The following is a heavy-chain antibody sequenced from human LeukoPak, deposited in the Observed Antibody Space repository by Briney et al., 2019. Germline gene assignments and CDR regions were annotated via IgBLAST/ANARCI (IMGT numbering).Heavy chain of an antibody. D-gene: IGHD3-3*01. V-gene: IGHV1-8*03. J-gene: IGHJ4*02. CDR3: ARRPYYDFWSGYPYYFDY. Sequence: ASVKVSCKASGYTFTSYDINWVRQATGQGLEWMGWMSPNSGNTGYAQKFQGRVTITRNTSISTAYMELSSLRSEDTAVYYCARRPYYDFWSGYPYYFDYWGQGTLVTVSS. CDR2: MSPNSGNT. CDR1: GYTFTSYD.